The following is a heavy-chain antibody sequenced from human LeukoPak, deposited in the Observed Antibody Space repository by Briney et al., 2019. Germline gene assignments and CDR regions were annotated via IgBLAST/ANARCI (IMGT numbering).Heavy chain of an antibody. D-gene: IGHD4-17*01. Sequence: PCTASGGTFSSYAMHWVRQAPGKGLEWVAVISYDGSNKYYADSVKGRFTISRDNSKNTLHLQMNSLRAEDTAVYYCARDWVNTFDYWGQGTLVTVSS. CDR1: GGTFSSYA. V-gene: IGHV3-30-3*01. CDR3: ARDWVNTFDY. CDR2: ISYDGSNK. J-gene: IGHJ4*02.